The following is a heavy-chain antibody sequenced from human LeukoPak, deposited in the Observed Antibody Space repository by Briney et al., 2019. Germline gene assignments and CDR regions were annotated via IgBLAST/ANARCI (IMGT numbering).Heavy chain of an antibody. CDR1: GYTFTSYG. V-gene: IGHV1-18*01. CDR2: ISAYNGNT. CDR3: ARRDYSYYYMDV. J-gene: IGHJ6*03. Sequence: ASVKLSCNASGYTFTSYGISWVRQAPAQGHEWMGWISAYNGNTNNAQKLQGRVTMNTDTSTSTAYMELRRLRSDDTAVYYCARRDYSYYYMDVWGKGTTVTVSS.